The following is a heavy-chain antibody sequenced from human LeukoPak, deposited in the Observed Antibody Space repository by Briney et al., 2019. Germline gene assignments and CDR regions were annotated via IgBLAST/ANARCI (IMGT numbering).Heavy chain of an antibody. V-gene: IGHV1-69*13. J-gene: IGHJ5*02. CDR2: IIPIFGTA. D-gene: IGHD5-24*01. CDR1: GGTFISYA. CDR3: ARVARWLQFNWFDP. Sequence: SAKVSCKASGGTFISYAISWVRQAPGQGLEWMGGIIPIFGTANYAQKFQGRVTITADESTSTAYMELSSLRSEDTAVYYCARVARWLQFNWFDPWGQGTLVTVSS.